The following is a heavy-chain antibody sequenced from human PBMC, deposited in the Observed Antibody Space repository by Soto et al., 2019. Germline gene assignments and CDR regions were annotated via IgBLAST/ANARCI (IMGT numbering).Heavy chain of an antibody. CDR1: GGSISSSNW. D-gene: IGHD3-10*01. Sequence: QVQLQESGPGLVKPSGTLSLTCAVSGGSISSSNWWSWVRQPPGKGLQWIGEIYHRGSTNYIPSLKSRVTISVDKARNQYSLKLSSVTAEDTAVYYCARRWGEGRVDYWGQGTLVTVSS. J-gene: IGHJ4*02. CDR3: ARRWGEGRVDY. CDR2: IYHRGST. V-gene: IGHV4-4*02.